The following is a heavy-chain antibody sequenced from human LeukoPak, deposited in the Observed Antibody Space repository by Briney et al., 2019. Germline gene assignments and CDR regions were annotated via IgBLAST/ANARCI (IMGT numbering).Heavy chain of an antibody. V-gene: IGHV3-11*04. CDR3: ARGGYGASTPYYMDV. CDR1: GFTFSDYY. Sequence: GGSLRLSCAASGFTFSDYYMSWIRQAPGKGLEWVSYISSSGSTIYYADSVKGRFTISRDNSKNTLYLQMGSLRAEDMAVYFCARGGYGASTPYYMDVWGTGTTVTASS. D-gene: IGHD1-26*01. J-gene: IGHJ6*03. CDR2: ISSSGSTI.